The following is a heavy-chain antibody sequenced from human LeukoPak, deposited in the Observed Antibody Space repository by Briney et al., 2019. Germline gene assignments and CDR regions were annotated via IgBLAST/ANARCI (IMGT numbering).Heavy chain of an antibody. CDR2: IKYDGSEK. J-gene: IGHJ6*02. Sequence: GGSLRLSCAASGFSFSTYCMTWGRQAPGKGLEWVATIKYDGSEKYYVDSVKGRFTISRDNAKNSLYLQMNSLRAEDTAVYYCARGRSMDVWGQGTTVTVS. CDR3: ARGRSMDV. V-gene: IGHV3-7*01. CDR1: GFSFSTYC.